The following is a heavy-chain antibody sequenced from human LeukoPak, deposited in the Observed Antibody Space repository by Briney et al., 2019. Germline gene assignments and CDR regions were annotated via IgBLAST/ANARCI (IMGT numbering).Heavy chain of an antibody. D-gene: IGHD2/OR15-2a*01. V-gene: IGHV3-30-3*01. J-gene: IGHJ4*02. CDR2: ISYDGSKD. Sequence: GRSLRLSCAGAGLIIKSYAMHWVRQAPGKGLEWVAVISYDGSKDDFADSVKGRFTIPRDNSKNTLYLQMNSLRAEDTAVYYCARERAYNSALYFDYWGQGTLVTVSS. CDR3: ARERAYNSALYFDY. CDR1: GLIIKSYA.